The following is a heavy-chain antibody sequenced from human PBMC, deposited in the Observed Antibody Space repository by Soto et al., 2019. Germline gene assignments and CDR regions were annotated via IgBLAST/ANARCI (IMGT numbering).Heavy chain of an antibody. Sequence: SQTLSLTCAISGDSVSRNTAAWNWIRQSPSRGLEWLGRTYYRSKWYSDYAVSVKSRLTISADTSTNQFSLQLNSVTPDDTALYYCARDEGALNSWGQGTPVTVSS. CDR3: ARDEGALNS. CDR2: TYYRSKWYS. J-gene: IGHJ4*02. CDR1: GDSVSRNTAA. V-gene: IGHV6-1*01.